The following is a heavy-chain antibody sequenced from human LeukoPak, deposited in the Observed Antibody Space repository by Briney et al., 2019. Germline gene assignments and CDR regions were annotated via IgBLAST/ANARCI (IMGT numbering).Heavy chain of an antibody. CDR2: INPNSGGT. V-gene: IGHV1-2*02. Sequence: VASVKVSCKASGYTFTGYYMHWVRQAPGQGLEWMGWINPNSGGTNYAQKFQGRVTMTRDTSIGTAYMELSRLRSDDTAVYYCATPERGYSGYDFGSWGQGTLVTVSS. J-gene: IGHJ4*02. CDR3: ATPERGYSGYDFGS. D-gene: IGHD5-12*01. CDR1: GYTFTGYY.